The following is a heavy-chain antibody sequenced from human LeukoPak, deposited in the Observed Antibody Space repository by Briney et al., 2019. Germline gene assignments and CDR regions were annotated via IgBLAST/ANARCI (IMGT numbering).Heavy chain of an antibody. CDR3: ARAPYDILTGYDY. J-gene: IGHJ4*02. V-gene: IGHV3-23*01. CDR2: ISGSGVTT. D-gene: IGHD3-9*01. CDR1: GFTFSNYG. Sequence: GGSLRLSCAASGFTFSNYGVSWVCQAPGKGLEWVSAISGSGVTTYYADSVKGRFTISRDNSKHTLYLQMNSLRAEDTAVYYCARAPYDILTGYDYWGQGTLVTVSS.